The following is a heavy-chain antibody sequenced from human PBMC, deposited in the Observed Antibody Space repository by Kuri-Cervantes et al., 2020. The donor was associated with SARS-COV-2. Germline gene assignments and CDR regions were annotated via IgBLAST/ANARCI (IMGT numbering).Heavy chain of an antibody. J-gene: IGHJ4*02. V-gene: IGHV3-23*01. CDR2: ISGSGGST. D-gene: IGHD3-3*01. CDR3: AKESGLVAVGDYFDY. CDR1: GFTFSSYA. Sequence: GESLKISCAGSGFTFSSYAMSWVRQAPGKGLEWVSAISGSGGSTYYADSVKGRFTISRDNSKNTLYLQMNSLRAEDTAVYYCAKESGLVAVGDYFDYWGQGTLVTVSS.